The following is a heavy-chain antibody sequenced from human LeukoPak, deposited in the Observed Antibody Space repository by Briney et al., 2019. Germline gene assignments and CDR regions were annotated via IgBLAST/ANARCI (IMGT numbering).Heavy chain of an antibody. V-gene: IGHV3-21*01. CDR3: ARDHITIFGVVTYYFDY. Sequence: GGSLRLSCAASGFTFSSYSMNWVRQAPGKGLEWVSSISSSSSYIYYADSVKGPFTISRDNAKNSLYLQMNSLRAEDTAVYYCARDHITIFGVVTYYFDYWGQGTLVTVSS. CDR2: ISSSSSYI. D-gene: IGHD3-3*01. J-gene: IGHJ4*02. CDR1: GFTFSSYS.